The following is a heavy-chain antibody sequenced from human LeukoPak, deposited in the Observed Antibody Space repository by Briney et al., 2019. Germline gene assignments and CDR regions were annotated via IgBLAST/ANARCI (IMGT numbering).Heavy chain of an antibody. D-gene: IGHD3-22*01. V-gene: IGHV3-49*03. CDR3: TRDHRDRSGFYYGFVDY. J-gene: IGHJ4*02. CDR1: GFTFDDYA. Sequence: GGSLRLSCIASGFTFDDYAMSWFRQAPGRGPEWVGFIRSRAYDGTTEYAASVKGRFTISRDDSKSIACLQMNSLKSEDTAVYYCTRDHRDRSGFYYGFVDYWGQGTLVTVSS. CDR2: IRSRAYDGTT.